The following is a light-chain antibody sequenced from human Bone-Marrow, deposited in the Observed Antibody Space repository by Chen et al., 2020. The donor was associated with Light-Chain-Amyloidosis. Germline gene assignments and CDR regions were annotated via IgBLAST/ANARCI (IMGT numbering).Light chain of an antibody. CDR2: EVT. CDR3: SSYTITNTLV. V-gene: IGLV2-14*01. J-gene: IGLJ1*01. Sequence: QSALTHAASVSGSPGQSLNISCPGTSSDVGGDNHVSWYQQHPDKAPKLMIYEVTTRPSWVPDRFSGSKSDNTASLTISGLQTEDEADYFCSSYTITNTLVFGSGTRVTVL. CDR1: SSDVGGDNH.